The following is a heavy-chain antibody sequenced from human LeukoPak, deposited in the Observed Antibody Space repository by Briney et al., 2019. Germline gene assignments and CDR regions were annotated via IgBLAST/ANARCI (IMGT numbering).Heavy chain of an antibody. Sequence: PSQTLSLTCSVSGGSISSGGYYWGWIRQHPGKGLEWIGYVYYSGSTNYNPSLKSRVTISVDTSKNQFSLKLSSVTAADTAVYYCARVNYGDYYYGMDVWGQGTTVTVSS. CDR2: VYYSGST. J-gene: IGHJ6*02. CDR1: GGSISSGGYY. V-gene: IGHV4-31*03. CDR3: ARVNYGDYYYGMDV. D-gene: IGHD3-10*01.